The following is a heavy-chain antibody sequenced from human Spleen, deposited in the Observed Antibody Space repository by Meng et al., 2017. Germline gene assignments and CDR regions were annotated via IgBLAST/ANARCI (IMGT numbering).Heavy chain of an antibody. CDR2: ISWNSGSI. J-gene: IGHJ5*02. CDR1: GFTFDDYA. D-gene: IGHD2-15*01. V-gene: IGHV3-9*01. Sequence: SLKISCAASGFTFDDYAMHWVRQAPGKGLEWVSGISWNSGSIGYADSVKGRFTISRDNAKNSLYLQMNSLRAEDTALYYCARMVAAKENWFDPWGQGTLVTVSS. CDR3: ARMVAAKENWFDP.